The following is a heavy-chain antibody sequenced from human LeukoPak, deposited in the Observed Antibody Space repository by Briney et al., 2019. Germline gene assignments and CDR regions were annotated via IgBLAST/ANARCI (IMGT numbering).Heavy chain of an antibody. CDR1: GFTFSIYA. CDR3: AKDITFGGPYYFDY. J-gene: IGHJ4*02. V-gene: IGHV3-23*01. CDR2: ISSSGVNT. D-gene: IGHD3-16*01. Sequence: GGSLRLSCAASGFTFSIYAMSWVRQAPGKGLEWVSAISSSGVNTYYADSVKGRFTISRDNSKNTLYLQMNSLRAEDTAVYYCAKDITFGGPYYFDYWGQGTLVTVSS.